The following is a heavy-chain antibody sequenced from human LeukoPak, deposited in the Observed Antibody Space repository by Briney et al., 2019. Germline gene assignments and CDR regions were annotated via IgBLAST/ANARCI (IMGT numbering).Heavy chain of an antibody. CDR3: ARTRGPGGNSGGRWYLDL. CDR2: ISSNGGST. V-gene: IGHV3-64*01. J-gene: IGHJ2*01. CDR1: GFTFSNYA. D-gene: IGHD4-23*01. Sequence: GGSLRLSCAASGFTFSNYAMHWVRQAPGKGLEYVSAISSNGGSTYYANSVKGGFTISRDNSKNTLYLQMGSLTPEDMAVYFCARTRGPGGNSGGRWYLDLWGRGTLVTVSS.